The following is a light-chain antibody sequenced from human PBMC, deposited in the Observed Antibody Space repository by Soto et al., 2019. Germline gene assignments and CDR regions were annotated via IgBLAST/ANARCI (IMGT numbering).Light chain of an antibody. V-gene: IGKV3D-15*01. J-gene: IGKJ1*01. CDR3: QQYDSSWT. Sequence: EMVLTQSPATLSLSPGESATLSCRASQTVGHNFAWYQQKSGQPPRLLIHTASSRATGIPARFSGSGSRTDFTLTISSLEPEDIAVYYCQQYDSSWTFGQGTKVEIK. CDR2: TAS. CDR1: QTVGHN.